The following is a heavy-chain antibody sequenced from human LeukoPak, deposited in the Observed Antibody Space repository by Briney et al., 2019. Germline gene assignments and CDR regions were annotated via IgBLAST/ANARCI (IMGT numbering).Heavy chain of an antibody. Sequence: GGSLRLSCAASGFTSSDYYMSWIRQPPGKGLEWVSYISDTGSDILYADSVKGRFTMSRDNAKNSLSLQMNSLRADDTAVYFCARDKRGPYAYDIWGQGTMVAVSS. J-gene: IGHJ3*02. V-gene: IGHV3-11*01. CDR3: ARDKRGPYAYDI. CDR2: ISDTGSDI. CDR1: GFTSSDYY.